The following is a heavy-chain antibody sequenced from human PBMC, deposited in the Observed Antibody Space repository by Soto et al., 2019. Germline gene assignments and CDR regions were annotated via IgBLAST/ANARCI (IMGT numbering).Heavy chain of an antibody. V-gene: IGHV1-18*01. D-gene: IGHD3-3*01. CDR2: ISAYNGNT. Sequence: ASVKVSCKASGYTFTSYGISWVRQAPGQGLEWMGWISAYNGNTNYAQKLQGRVTMTTDTSTSTAYMELRSLRSDDTAVYYCARVVWERDFWSGYYDAFDIWGQGTMVTVSS. CDR1: GYTFTSYG. CDR3: ARVVWERDFWSGYYDAFDI. J-gene: IGHJ3*02.